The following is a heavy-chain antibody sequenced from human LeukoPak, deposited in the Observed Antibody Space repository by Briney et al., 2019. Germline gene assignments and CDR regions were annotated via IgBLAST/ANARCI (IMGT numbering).Heavy chain of an antibody. D-gene: IGHD2-2*01. CDR2: ISSSGGSI. CDR1: GFTFSSYS. V-gene: IGHV3-64*01. J-gene: IGHJ4*02. Sequence: GGSLRLSCAASGFTFSSYSMHWVRQAPGKGLEYVLAISSSGGSIYYANSVKGRFTISRDNSKNTLYLQMGSLRAEDMAVYYCARTYCSSTSCLVDYWGQGTLVTVSS. CDR3: ARTYCSSTSCLVDY.